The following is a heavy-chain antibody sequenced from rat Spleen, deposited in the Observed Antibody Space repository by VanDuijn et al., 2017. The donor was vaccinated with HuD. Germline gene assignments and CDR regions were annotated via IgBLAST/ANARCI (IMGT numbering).Heavy chain of an antibody. CDR1: GFTFNDYY. D-gene: IGHD1-11*01. J-gene: IGHJ3*01. CDR2: IHYEGTNT. Sequence: EVQLVESDGGLVQPGRSMRLSCAASGFTFNDYYMAWVRQAPEKGLEWVASIHYEGTNTYYGDSVKGRFTISRDIAKSILFLEMDSLRSEDTATYYCARPTEGIAWFAYWGQGTLVTVSS. CDR3: ARPTEGIAWFAY. V-gene: IGHV5-22*01.